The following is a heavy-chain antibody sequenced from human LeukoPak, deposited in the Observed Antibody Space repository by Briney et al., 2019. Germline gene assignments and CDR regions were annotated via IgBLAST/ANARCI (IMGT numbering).Heavy chain of an antibody. D-gene: IGHD3-16*01. Sequence: PGGSLRLSCAASGFTFSSYSMNWVRQAPGKGLEWVANINQDGTEENYVASEKGRFTISRDIPKGSVYLQMHSLRVEDTALYYCATGIAEGEYDSWGQGTLVTVSS. CDR2: INQDGTEE. J-gene: IGHJ4*02. V-gene: IGHV3-7*01. CDR3: ATGIAEGEYDS. CDR1: GFTFSSYS.